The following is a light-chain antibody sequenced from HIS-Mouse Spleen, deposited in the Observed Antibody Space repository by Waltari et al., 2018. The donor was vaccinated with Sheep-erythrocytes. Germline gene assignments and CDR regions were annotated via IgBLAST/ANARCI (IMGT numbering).Light chain of an antibody. J-gene: IGLJ1*01. CDR3: YSYAGSYHHV. Sequence: QSALTQPRSVSGSPGQSVTISCTGTSSDVGGYNYVSWYQQTPGKAPQLMIYDVNKRPSWVPGRFSGSKSGNPASLNISGLHAEHEADYYCYSYAGSYHHVFATGTKVTVL. CDR1: SSDVGGYNY. CDR2: DVN. V-gene: IGLV2-11*01.